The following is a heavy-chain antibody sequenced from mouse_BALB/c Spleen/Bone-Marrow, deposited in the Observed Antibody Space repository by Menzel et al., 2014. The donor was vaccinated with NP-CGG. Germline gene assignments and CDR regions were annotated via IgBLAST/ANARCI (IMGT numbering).Heavy chain of an antibody. CDR1: GFNIKDYY. J-gene: IGHJ1*01. CDR2: IDPENGDT. D-gene: IGHD2-14*01. V-gene: IGHV14-4*02. CDR3: NRYDWYFDV. Sequence: EVQLQQSGAELVRSGASVKLPCTASGFNIKDYYMHWVKQRPEQGLEWIGWIDPENGDTEYAPKFQGKATMTADTSSNTAYLQLSSLTSEDTAVYYCNRYDWYFDVWGAGTTVTVSS.